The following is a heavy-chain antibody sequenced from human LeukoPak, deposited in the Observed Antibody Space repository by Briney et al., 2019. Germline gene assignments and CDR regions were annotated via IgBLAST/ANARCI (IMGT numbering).Heavy chain of an antibody. J-gene: IGHJ4*02. V-gene: IGHV3-11*06. D-gene: IGHD3-22*01. CDR2: ISSSSSYT. CDR1: GFTFSDYY. Sequence: GGSLRLSCAASGFTFSDYYMSWIRQAPGKGLEWVSYISSSSSYTNYADSAKGRFTISRDNAKNSLYLQMNSLRAEDTAVYYCARVCDYYDSSGYFGYFDYWGQGTLVTVSS. CDR3: ARVCDYYDSSGYFGYFDY.